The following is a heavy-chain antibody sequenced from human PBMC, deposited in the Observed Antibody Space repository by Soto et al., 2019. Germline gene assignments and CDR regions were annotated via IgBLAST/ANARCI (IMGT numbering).Heavy chain of an antibody. CDR2: IYYSGST. D-gene: IGHD1-26*01. J-gene: IGHJ6*02. CDR1: GGSISSYY. CDR3: ARERRLRIVGATRYYYGMDV. Sequence: SETLSLTCTVSGGSISSYYWTWIRQPPGKGLEWSGYIYYSGSTNYNPSLKSRVTISVDTSKNQFSLKLSSVAAADTAVYYCARERRLRIVGATRYYYGMDVWGPGTMLTV. V-gene: IGHV4-59*01.